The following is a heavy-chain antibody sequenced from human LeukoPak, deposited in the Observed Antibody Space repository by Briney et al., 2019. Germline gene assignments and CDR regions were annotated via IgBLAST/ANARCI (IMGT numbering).Heavy chain of an antibody. Sequence: SETLSLTCTVSGYSISSGYYWGWIRQPPGKGLEWIGSIYHSGSTYYNPSLKSRVTISVDTSKNQFSLKLSSVTAADTAVYYCARNVGYCSSTSCSLFDYWGQGTLVTVSS. CDR1: GYSISSGYY. CDR3: ARNVGYCSSTSCSLFDY. D-gene: IGHD2-2*01. J-gene: IGHJ4*02. CDR2: IYHSGST. V-gene: IGHV4-38-2*02.